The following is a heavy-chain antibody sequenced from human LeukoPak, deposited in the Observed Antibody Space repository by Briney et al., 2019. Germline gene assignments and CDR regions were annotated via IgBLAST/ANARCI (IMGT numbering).Heavy chain of an antibody. Sequence: GGSLRLSCAASGLTFSRHWMFWVRQVPGKGLEWVSSIGTDGSYIYYADSVQGRFTISRDNAKNSLYLQMNSLTAEDTAVYYCARKMKTGDRVGTFDIWGQGTMVTVSS. J-gene: IGHJ3*02. CDR1: GLTFSRHW. CDR3: ARKMKTGDRVGTFDI. V-gene: IGHV3-21*01. D-gene: IGHD1-1*01. CDR2: IGTDGSYI.